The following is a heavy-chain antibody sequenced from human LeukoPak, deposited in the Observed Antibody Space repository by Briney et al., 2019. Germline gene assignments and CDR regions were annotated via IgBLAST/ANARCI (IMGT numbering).Heavy chain of an antibody. Sequence: GGSLRLSCAASGFTFSSYSMNWVRQAPGKGLEWVSSISSSSSYIYYADSVKGRFTISRDNAKNSLYLQMNSLRAEDTAVYYCARSDYYGSGSSLYHFDYWGQGTLVTVSS. CDR1: GFTFSSYS. D-gene: IGHD3-10*01. V-gene: IGHV3-21*01. J-gene: IGHJ4*02. CDR2: ISSSSSYI. CDR3: ARSDYYGSGSSLYHFDY.